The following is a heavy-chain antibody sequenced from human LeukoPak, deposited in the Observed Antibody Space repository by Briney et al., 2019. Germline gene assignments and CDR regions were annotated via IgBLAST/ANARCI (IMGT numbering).Heavy chain of an antibody. V-gene: IGHV1-69*13. D-gene: IGHD1-26*01. CDR2: IIPIFGTA. J-gene: IGHJ4*02. CDR3: ARDGGSYSKFDY. Sequence: ASVQVSCKASGGTFSSYAISWVRQAPGQGLEWMGGIIPIFGTANYAQKFQGRVTITADESTSTAYMELSSLRSEDTAVYYCARDGGSYSKFDYWGQGTLVTVSS. CDR1: GGTFSSYA.